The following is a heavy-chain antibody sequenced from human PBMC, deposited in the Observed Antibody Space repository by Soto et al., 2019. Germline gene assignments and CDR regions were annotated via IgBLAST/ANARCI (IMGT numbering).Heavy chain of an antibody. CDR1: GYTFTSYA. CDR2: VNTGNGNT. CDR3: ARWDTGYSYGLGY. D-gene: IGHD5-18*01. V-gene: IGHV1-3*04. Sequence: ASLKVSCKASGYTFTSYAMHWVRQAPGQRLEWMGWVNTGNGNTKYSQMLQGRITITRDTSASTAYLELSSLRSEDTAVYYCARWDTGYSYGLGYWGQGTLVTVSS. J-gene: IGHJ4*02.